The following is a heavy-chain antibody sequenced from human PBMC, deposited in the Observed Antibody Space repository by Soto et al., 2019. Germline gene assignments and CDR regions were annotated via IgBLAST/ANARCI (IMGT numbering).Heavy chain of an antibody. J-gene: IGHJ4*02. CDR3: ARAPQLEWEHLGFYYFDY. V-gene: IGHV1-2*02. CDR2: INPNSGGT. Sequence: ASVKVSCKASGYTFTGYYMHWVRQAPGQGLEWMGWINPNSGGTNYAQKFQGRVTMTRDTSISTAYMELSRLRPDDTAVYYCARAPQLEWEHLGFYYFDYWGQGTLVTVSS. D-gene: IGHD1-26*01. CDR1: GYTFTGYY.